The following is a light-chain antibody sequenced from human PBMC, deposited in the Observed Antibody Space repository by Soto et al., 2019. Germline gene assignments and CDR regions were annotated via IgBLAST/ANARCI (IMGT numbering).Light chain of an antibody. V-gene: IGKV1-9*01. Sequence: DIHYTKTPSLLSASGGDRVTITCRAPQGISSYLAWYQQKPGKAPKLLIYAASTLQSGVPSRFSGSGSGTEFTLTISSLQTADFATYYCQQLNSYPLTFGGGPRWIS. J-gene: IGKJ4*01. CDR3: QQLNSYPLT. CDR1: QGISSY. CDR2: AAS.